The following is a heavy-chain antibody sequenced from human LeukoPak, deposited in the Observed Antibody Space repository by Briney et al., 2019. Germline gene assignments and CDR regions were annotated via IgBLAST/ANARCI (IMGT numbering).Heavy chain of an antibody. D-gene: IGHD7-27*01. J-gene: IGHJ4*02. V-gene: IGHV3-64D*06. CDR1: GFTVSSYY. CDR3: VKSNWD. Sequence: PGGSLRLSCSASGFTVSSYYMHWVRQAPGQGLESLATISSNGDRTNYADSMKGRLAISRDNSKNTLYLQMSSVRAEDTAVYYCVKSNWDWGQGTLVTVSS. CDR2: ISSNGDRT.